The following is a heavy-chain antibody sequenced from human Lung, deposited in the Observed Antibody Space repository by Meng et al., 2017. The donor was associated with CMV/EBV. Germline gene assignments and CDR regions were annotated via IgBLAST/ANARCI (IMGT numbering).Heavy chain of an antibody. Sequence: ASXXVSCKASGYTFTGYYMHWVRQASGQGLEWMGWINPNSGGTNYAQKFQGRVTMTRDTSISAAYMELSRLRSDDTAVYYCARESSNGYFDYWGQGTRVTVSS. CDR1: GYTFTGYY. CDR2: INPNSGGT. V-gene: IGHV1-2*02. D-gene: IGHD2-8*01. J-gene: IGHJ4*02. CDR3: ARESSNGYFDY.